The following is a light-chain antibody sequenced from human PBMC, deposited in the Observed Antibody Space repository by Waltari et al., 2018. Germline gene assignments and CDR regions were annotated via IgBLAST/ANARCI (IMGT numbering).Light chain of an antibody. Sequence: QSALTQPASVSGSPGQSITISCTGTSSDVGGYNYVSWYQQHPGKAPKLMIYDVSKRPAGVSTRFSGSKSGNTASLTISGLQAEDEADYYCSSYTSSSRVFGTGTKVTVL. CDR3: SSYTSSSRV. CDR2: DVS. J-gene: IGLJ1*01. V-gene: IGLV2-14*01. CDR1: SSDVGGYNY.